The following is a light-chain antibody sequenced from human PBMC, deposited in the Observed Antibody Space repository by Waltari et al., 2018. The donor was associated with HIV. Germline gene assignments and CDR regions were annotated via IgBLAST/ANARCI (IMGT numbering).Light chain of an antibody. Sequence: QLVLTQSPSASASLGASVKLTCTLSSGHSSYAITWHQQQPEKGPRYMMKLNSDGSHSKGDEIPVRFSGSSSGAERYLTISGLQSEDEADYYWQTWGTGIRVFGGGTKLTVL. CDR1: SGHSSYA. CDR3: QTWGTGIRV. J-gene: IGLJ2*01. CDR2: LNSDGSH. V-gene: IGLV4-69*01.